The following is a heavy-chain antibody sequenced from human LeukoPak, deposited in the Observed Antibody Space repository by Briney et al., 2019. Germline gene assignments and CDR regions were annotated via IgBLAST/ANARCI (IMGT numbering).Heavy chain of an antibody. CDR2: IYSSGST. V-gene: IGHV4-61*09. CDR3: ARLPYSSGWYLASDAFDI. D-gene: IGHD6-19*01. Sequence: PSETLSLTCTVSGGSISSGSYYWSWIRQPAGKGLEWIGYIYSSGSTNYNPSLKSRVTISVDTSKNQFSLKLSSVTAADTAVYYCARLPYSSGWYLASDAFDIWGQGTMVTVSS. J-gene: IGHJ3*02. CDR1: GGSISSGSYY.